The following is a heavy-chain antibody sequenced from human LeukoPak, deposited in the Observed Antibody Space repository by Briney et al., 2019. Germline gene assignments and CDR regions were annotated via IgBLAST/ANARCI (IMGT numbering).Heavy chain of an antibody. Sequence: SETLSLTCTVSGGSISSSSYYWGWIRQPPGKGLEWIGSIYYSGSTYYNPSLKSRVTISVDTSKNQFSLKLSSVTAADTAVYYCARQMTTVTKYYYYHMDVWGKGTTVTVSS. J-gene: IGHJ6*03. CDR3: ARQMTTVTKYYYYHMDV. D-gene: IGHD4-17*01. CDR1: GGSISSSSYY. V-gene: IGHV4-39*01. CDR2: IYYSGST.